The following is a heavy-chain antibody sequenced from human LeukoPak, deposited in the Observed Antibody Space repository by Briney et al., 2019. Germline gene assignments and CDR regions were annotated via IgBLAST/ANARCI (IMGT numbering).Heavy chain of an antibody. CDR1: GGSISSGSYY. CDR2: IYTSGST. D-gene: IGHD4-17*01. CDR3: ARDRGGDYLSWFDP. V-gene: IGHV4-61*02. Sequence: PSETLSLTCTVSGGSISSGSYYWSWIRQPAGKGLEWIGRIYTSGSTNYNPSLKSRVTISVDTSKNQFSLKLSSVTAADTAVYYCARDRGGDYLSWFDPWGQGTLVTVSS. J-gene: IGHJ5*02.